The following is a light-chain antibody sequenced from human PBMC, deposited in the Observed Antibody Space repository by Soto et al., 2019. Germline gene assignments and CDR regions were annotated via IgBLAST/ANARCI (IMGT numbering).Light chain of an antibody. Sequence: QSALTQPPSASGSPGQSVTISCTGTSSDVGGYNYVSWYQQHPGKAPKLMIYEVSKRPLGVPDRFSGSKSGNTASLTVSGLQAEDEADYYCSSYAGNNNYVVFGGGTKLTVL. V-gene: IGLV2-8*01. J-gene: IGLJ2*01. CDR2: EVS. CDR1: SSDVGGYNY. CDR3: SSYAGNNNYVV.